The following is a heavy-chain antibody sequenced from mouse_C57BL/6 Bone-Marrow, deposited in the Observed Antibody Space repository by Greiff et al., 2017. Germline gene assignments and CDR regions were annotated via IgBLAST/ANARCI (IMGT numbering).Heavy chain of an antibody. J-gene: IGHJ2*01. CDR2: ISSGGSYT. CDR3: ARHDADDCFDY. V-gene: IGHV5-6*01. Sequence: EVQRVESGGDLVKPGGSLKLSCAASGFTFSSYGMSWVRQTPDKGLEWVATISSGGSYTNYPDSVKGRLTISRDNAKNTLYLQMSSLQSEDTAMYYCARHDADDCFDYWGQGTTPTVSA. CDR1: GFTFSSYG.